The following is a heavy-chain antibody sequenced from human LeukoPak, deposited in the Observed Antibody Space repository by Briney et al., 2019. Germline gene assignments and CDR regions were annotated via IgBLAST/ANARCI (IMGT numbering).Heavy chain of an antibody. CDR2: INPSGGST. V-gene: IGHV1-46*01. CDR1: GYTFTSYY. D-gene: IGHD1-1*01. J-gene: IGHJ4*02. CDR3: ARDRTGTTDGYYFDY. Sequence: ASVKVSCKASGYTFTSYYMHWVRQAPGQGLEWMGIINPSGGSTSYAQKFQGRVTMTRDTPTSTVYMELSSLRSEDTAVYYCARDRTGTTDGYYFDYWGQGTLVTVSS.